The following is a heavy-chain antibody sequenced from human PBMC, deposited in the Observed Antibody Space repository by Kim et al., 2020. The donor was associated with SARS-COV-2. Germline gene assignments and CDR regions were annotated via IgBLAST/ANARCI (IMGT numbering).Heavy chain of an antibody. CDR3: ARETARVRARVFDP. CDR2: ISSSGSTI. Sequence: GGSLRLSCAASGFTFSSYEMNWVRQAPGKRLEWVSYISSSGSTIYYADSVKGRFTISRDNAKNSLYLQMNSLRAEDTAVYYCARETARVRARVFDPWGQGTLVTVSS. V-gene: IGHV3-48*03. CDR1: GFTFSSYE. D-gene: IGHD3-10*01. J-gene: IGHJ5*02.